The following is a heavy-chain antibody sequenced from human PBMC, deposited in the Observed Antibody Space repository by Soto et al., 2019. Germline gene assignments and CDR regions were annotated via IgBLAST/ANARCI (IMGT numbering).Heavy chain of an antibody. CDR3: ARYSATYPPSRSSCSLDV. V-gene: IGHV1-18*01. CDR2: ISAYNGDT. CDR1: GYTFTSYG. Sequence: ASVKFSCTSSGYTFTSYGFSWVRQAPGQGLEWMGWISAYNGDTNYPQKFQARVTMTTDTSTSTAYLDLRSLRSDDTAVYYCARYSATYPPSRSSCSLDVWGQGTTVTVS. J-gene: IGHJ6*02. D-gene: IGHD4-4*01.